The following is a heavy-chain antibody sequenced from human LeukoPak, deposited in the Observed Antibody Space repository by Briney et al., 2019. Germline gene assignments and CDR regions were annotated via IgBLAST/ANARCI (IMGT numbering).Heavy chain of an antibody. CDR3: ARTSRGLYDY. CDR1: GDSVSNNSAA. D-gene: IGHD5-24*01. V-gene: IGHV6-1*01. Sequence: SPTLSLTFAISGDSVSNNSAAWNWLRQSPSRGLEWLGRTYYRSKWYNDYAVSVKSRITINPDTSKNQFSLQLNSVTPEDTAVYYCARTSRGLYDYWGQGTLVTVSS. CDR2: TYYRSKWYN. J-gene: IGHJ4*02.